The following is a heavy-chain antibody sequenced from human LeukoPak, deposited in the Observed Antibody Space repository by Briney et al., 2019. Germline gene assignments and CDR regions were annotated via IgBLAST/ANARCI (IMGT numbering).Heavy chain of an antibody. V-gene: IGHV1-58*02. J-gene: IGHJ4*02. CDR1: GFTFTSSA. D-gene: IGHD1-14*01. CDR2: IVVGSGNT. Sequence: GASVKVSCKASGFTFTSSAMQWVRQARGQRLEWIGWIVVGSGNTNYAQKFQERVTITRDMSTSTAYMELSSLRSEDTAVYYCAADRSPRSNFDYWGQGTLVTVSS. CDR3: AADRSPRSNFDY.